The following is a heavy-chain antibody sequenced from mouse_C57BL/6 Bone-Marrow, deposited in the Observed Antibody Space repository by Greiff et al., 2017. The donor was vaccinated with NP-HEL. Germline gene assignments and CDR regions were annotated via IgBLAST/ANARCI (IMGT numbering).Heavy chain of an antibody. CDR1: GFTFSSYG. V-gene: IGHV5-6*01. D-gene: IGHD2-1*01. Sequence: EVQVVESGGDLVKPGGSLKLSCAASGFTFSSYGMSWVRQTPDKRLEWVATISSGGSYTYYPDSVKGRFTISRDNAKNTLYLQMSSLKSEDTAMYYCARRGYYGNYVYAMDYWGQGTSVTVSS. J-gene: IGHJ4*01. CDR3: ARRGYYGNYVYAMDY. CDR2: ISSGGSYT.